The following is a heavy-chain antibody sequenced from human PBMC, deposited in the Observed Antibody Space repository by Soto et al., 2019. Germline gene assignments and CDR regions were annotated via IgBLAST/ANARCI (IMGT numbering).Heavy chain of an antibody. CDR3: ARDPLSSFAMDV. Sequence: ASVKVYCKASGDTFSSYAISWVRQAPGKGLEWMGKIIPTFGRTNYAQKFQGKLTISADDSTSTAFMELRSLVSEDTAVYYCARDPLSSFAMDVWGQGTTVTSP. D-gene: IGHD6-6*01. V-gene: IGHV1-69*13. CDR1: GDTFSSYA. CDR2: IIPTFGRT. J-gene: IGHJ6*02.